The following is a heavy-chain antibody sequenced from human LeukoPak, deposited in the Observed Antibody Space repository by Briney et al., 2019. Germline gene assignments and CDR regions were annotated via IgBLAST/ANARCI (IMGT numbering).Heavy chain of an antibody. CDR2: ISSSGSTI. CDR3: ASRFGSNFFDY. CDR1: GFTFSSYE. V-gene: IGHV3-48*03. Sequence: GGSLRLSCAASGFTFSSYEMNWVRKAPGKGLEWVSYISSSGSTIYYADSVNGRFTISRDNAKNSLYLQMNSLRADDTAVYYFASRFGSNFFDYWGQGTLVTVSS. J-gene: IGHJ4*02. D-gene: IGHD3-3*01.